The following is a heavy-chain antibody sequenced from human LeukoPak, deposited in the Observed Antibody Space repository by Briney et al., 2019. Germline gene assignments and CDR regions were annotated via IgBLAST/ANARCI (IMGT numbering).Heavy chain of an antibody. Sequence: GGSLRLSCAVSGFTFSSYAMSWVHQAPGKGLEWVSSISGSGGNTFYADSVRGRFTISRDNSKKTLYLQMNSLRVEDTAVYYCAKDPMDERGFDYWGQGTLVTVSA. CDR2: ISGSGGNT. J-gene: IGHJ4*02. D-gene: IGHD1-1*01. CDR1: GFTFSSYA. CDR3: AKDPMDERGFDY. V-gene: IGHV3-23*01.